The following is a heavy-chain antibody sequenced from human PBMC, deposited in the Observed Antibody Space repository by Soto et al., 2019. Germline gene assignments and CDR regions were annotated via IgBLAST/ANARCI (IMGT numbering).Heavy chain of an antibody. Sequence: SQTLSLTCAISGDSVSSNSAAWNWIRQSPSRGLEWLGRTYYRSRWYNDYAVSVKSRITVNPDTSKNQFSLHLNSVTPVDMAVYHSTGTNSLQWYYMDVWDKGTTVTVSS. CDR1: GDSVSSNSAA. D-gene: IGHD2-8*01. V-gene: IGHV6-1*01. CDR3: TGTNSLQWYYMDV. CDR2: TYYRSRWYN. J-gene: IGHJ6*03.